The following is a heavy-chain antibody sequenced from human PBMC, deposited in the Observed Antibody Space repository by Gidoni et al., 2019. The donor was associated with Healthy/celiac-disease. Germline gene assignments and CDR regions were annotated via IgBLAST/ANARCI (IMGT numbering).Heavy chain of an antibody. Sequence: QVQLVQSGAEVKKPGSTVMASGKASGGTSRRYAISWLRQAPGQGLEWVGGIIPIFSTADYAQKFQGRVTITADEYTSTAYIELSSLRSEDTAVYYCARGEYSGISWYSSFDYWGQGTLVTVSS. D-gene: IGHD6-13*01. J-gene: IGHJ4*02. CDR3: ARGEYSGISWYSSFDY. CDR1: GGTSRRYA. V-gene: IGHV1-69*01. CDR2: IIPIFSTA.